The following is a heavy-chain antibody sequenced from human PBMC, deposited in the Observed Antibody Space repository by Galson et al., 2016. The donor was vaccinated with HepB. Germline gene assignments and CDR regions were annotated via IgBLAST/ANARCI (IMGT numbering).Heavy chain of an antibody. CDR3: ARDQGSITPSDYFEY. CDR1: GYTFTTYG. D-gene: IGHD1-14*01. Sequence: SVKVSCKASGYTFTTYGVSWVRQAPGQGLEWMGWISTLNGNTDYAPKFQGRVTLTAEISTNTAHMEWRGLRSDDTAIYYCARDQGSITPSDYFEYWGQGTLVTVSS. J-gene: IGHJ4*02. V-gene: IGHV1-18*01. CDR2: ISTLNGNT.